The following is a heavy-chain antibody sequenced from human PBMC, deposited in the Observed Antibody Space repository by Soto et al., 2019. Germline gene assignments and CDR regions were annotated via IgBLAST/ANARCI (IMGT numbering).Heavy chain of an antibody. CDR2: IYYGGNT. V-gene: IGHV4-31*03. CDR3: ARERGRYYAMDV. D-gene: IGHD3-10*01. Sequence: SETLSLTCTVSGGSISSGGYYWSWIRQHPGKGLEWIGNIYYGGNTVHNPSLKSRLNISVDASKNQFALNLSSVTAADTAVYYCARERGRYYAMDVWGQGTTVTAP. J-gene: IGHJ6*02. CDR1: GGSISSGGYY.